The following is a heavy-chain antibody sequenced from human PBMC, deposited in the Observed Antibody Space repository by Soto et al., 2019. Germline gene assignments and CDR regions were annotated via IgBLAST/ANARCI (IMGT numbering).Heavy chain of an antibody. CDR3: ARDEYSSSWSLFDY. V-gene: IGHV3-30-3*01. CDR2: ISYDGSNK. CDR1: GFTFSSYA. Sequence: SGGSLRLSCAASGFTFSSYAMHWVRQAPGKGLEWVAVISYDGSNKYYADSVKGRFTISRDNSKNTLYLQMNSLRAEDTAVYYCARDEYSSSWSLFDYWGQGTLVTVSS. D-gene: IGHD6-13*01. J-gene: IGHJ4*02.